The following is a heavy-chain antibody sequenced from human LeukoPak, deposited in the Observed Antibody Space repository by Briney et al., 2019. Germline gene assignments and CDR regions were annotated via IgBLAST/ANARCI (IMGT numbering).Heavy chain of an antibody. CDR3: AKDLGGSYYYAFDI. Sequence: PGGSLRLSCAASGFTFSNFGMNWVRQSPGKGLEWLAFLRYDETTKNYADSVKGRFTISRDNAKNSLYLQMNSLGAEDTALYYCAKDLGGSYYYAFDIWGQGTMVTVSS. CDR2: LRYDETTK. V-gene: IGHV3-30*02. CDR1: GFTFSNFG. J-gene: IGHJ3*02. D-gene: IGHD1-26*01.